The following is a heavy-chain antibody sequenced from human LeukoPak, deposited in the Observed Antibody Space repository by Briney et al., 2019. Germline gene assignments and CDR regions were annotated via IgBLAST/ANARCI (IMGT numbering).Heavy chain of an antibody. CDR1: GGTFSSYA. D-gene: IGHD4-17*01. V-gene: IGHV1-69*05. J-gene: IGHJ4*02. CDR2: IIPIFGTA. CDR3: ARAGPYGGYVY. Sequence: SVKVSCEASGGTFSSYAISWVRQAPGQGLEWMGRIIPIFGTANYAQKFQGRVTITTDESTSTAYMELSSLRSEDTAVYYCARAGPYGGYVYWGQGTLVTISS.